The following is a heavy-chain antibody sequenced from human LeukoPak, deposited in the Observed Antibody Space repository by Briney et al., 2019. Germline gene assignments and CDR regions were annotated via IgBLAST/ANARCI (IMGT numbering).Heavy chain of an antibody. D-gene: IGHD5-18*01. J-gene: IGHJ6*03. CDR2: INPSGGT. V-gene: IGHV4-34*01. CDR1: GGSFSDYS. Sequence: PSETLSLTCAVYGGSFSDYSWSWIRQPPGKGLEWIGEINPSGGTNHNPSLMSRVSMSVDTSKNQISLRVSSVTAADTAVYYCARVGYSYSINDWSGTGLGAYATKHYYYMDVWGKGTTVTVSS. CDR3: ARVGYSYSINDWSGTGLGAYATKHYYYMDV.